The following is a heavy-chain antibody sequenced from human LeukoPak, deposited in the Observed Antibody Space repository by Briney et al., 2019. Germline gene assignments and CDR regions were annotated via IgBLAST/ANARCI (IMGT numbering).Heavy chain of an antibody. V-gene: IGHV4-34*01. D-gene: IGHD6-13*01. Sequence: SETLSLTCAVYGGSFSGYYWSWIRQPPGKGLEWIGGINHSGSTNYNPSLKSRVTISVDTSKNQFSLKLSSVTAADTAVYYCARRPWAAAGTIDYWGQGTPVTVSS. CDR1: GGSFSGYY. CDR2: INHSGST. J-gene: IGHJ4*02. CDR3: ARRPWAAAGTIDY.